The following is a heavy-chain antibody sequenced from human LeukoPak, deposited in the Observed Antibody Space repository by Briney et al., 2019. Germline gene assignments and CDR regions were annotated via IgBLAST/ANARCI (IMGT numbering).Heavy chain of an antibody. V-gene: IGHV3-15*01. J-gene: IGHJ4*02. CDR3: KSRDY. Sequence: PGGALRLSRAASGFTFSNAWMSWVRQAPGKELEWIGGSKSKSDGGTTDYAATVKDKFNITRDDSKNTLYLQKTSLKTEDTAVYYCKSRDYWGQGTLVTVSS. CDR2: SKSKSDGGTT. CDR1: GFTFSNAW.